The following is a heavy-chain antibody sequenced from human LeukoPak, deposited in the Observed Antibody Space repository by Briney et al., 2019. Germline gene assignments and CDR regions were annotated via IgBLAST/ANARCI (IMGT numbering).Heavy chain of an antibody. Sequence: SETLSLTCTVSGGSISGYYWNWIRQPPGKGLEWIGYIYYSGSTSYNPSLKSRVTISVDTSKNQFSLKLSSVTAADTAVYYCARGLHYYDSSGYYYWGQGTLVTVSS. D-gene: IGHD3-22*01. CDR3: ARGLHYYDSSGYYY. CDR1: GGSISGYY. J-gene: IGHJ4*02. CDR2: IYYSGST. V-gene: IGHV4-59*12.